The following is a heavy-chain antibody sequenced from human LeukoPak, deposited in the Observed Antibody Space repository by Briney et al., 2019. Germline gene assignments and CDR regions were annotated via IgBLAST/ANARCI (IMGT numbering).Heavy chain of an antibody. CDR1: GGSISSYY. CDR3: ARHPGVYDYVWGSYRPYYFDY. V-gene: IGHV4-59*08. J-gene: IGHJ4*02. D-gene: IGHD3-16*02. CDR2: IHYSRIT. Sequence: PSETLCLTCSVSGGSISSYYWSWIRQSPENVLERIGYIHYSRITNYNPSLKSRVTISVDTSKNQFSLKLSSVTAADTAVYYCARHPGVYDYVWGSYRPYYFDYWGQGTLVTVSS.